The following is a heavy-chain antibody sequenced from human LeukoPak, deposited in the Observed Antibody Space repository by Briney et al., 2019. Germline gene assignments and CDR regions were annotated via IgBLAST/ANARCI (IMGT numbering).Heavy chain of an antibody. D-gene: IGHD3-9*01. V-gene: IGHV1-2*02. J-gene: IGHJ5*02. CDR1: GYTFTGYY. CDR2: INPNSGGT. CDR3: ARGGGLRYFDRNWFDP. Sequence: ASVKVSCKASGYTFTGYYMHWVRQAPGQGLEWMGWINPNSGGTNYAQKFQGRVTMTRDTSISTAYMELSRLRSDDTAVYYCARGGGLRYFDRNWFDPWGQGTLVTVSS.